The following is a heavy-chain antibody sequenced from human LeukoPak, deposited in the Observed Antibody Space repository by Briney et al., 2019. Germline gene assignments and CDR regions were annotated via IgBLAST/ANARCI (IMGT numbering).Heavy chain of an antibody. CDR1: GYTFTGYY. V-gene: IGHV1-2*04. J-gene: IGHJ4*02. CDR2: INPNSGGT. Sequence: ASVKVPCKASGYTFTGYYMHWVRQAPGQGLEWMGWINPNSGGTNYAQKFQGWVTMTRDTSISTAYMELSRLRSDDTAVYYCARVKNKITFGDRTLWYWGQGTLVTVSS. CDR3: ARVKNKITFGDRTLWY. D-gene: IGHD3-16*01.